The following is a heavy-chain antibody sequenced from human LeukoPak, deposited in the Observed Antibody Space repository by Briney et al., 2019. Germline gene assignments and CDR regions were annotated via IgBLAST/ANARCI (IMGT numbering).Heavy chain of an antibody. CDR2: IFGGGDT. Sequence: PGGSLRLSCAASGFTVSDNHMTWVRQASGKGLECVSVIFGGGDTHYADSVKGRFTISRDSSKNKLYLQMKSLRVDDTAVYYCAGAGGNSHLGQGTPVTVSS. CDR3: AGAGGNSH. J-gene: IGHJ4*02. V-gene: IGHV3-66*01. CDR1: GFTVSDNH. D-gene: IGHD3-10*01.